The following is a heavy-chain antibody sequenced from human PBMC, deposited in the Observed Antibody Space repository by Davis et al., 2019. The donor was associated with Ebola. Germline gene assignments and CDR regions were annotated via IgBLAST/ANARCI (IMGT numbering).Heavy chain of an antibody. V-gene: IGHV3-33*01. J-gene: IGHJ4*02. D-gene: IGHD3-16*01. CDR3: ARDPHNRNYWDY. CDR1: GFTFSSYG. CDR2: IWYDGSNK. Sequence: PGGSLRLSCAASGFTFSSYGMHWVRQAPGKGLEWVAVIWYDGSNKYYADSVKGRFTISRDNSKNTLYLQMNSLRAEDTAVYYCARDPHNRNYWDYWGQGTLVTVSS.